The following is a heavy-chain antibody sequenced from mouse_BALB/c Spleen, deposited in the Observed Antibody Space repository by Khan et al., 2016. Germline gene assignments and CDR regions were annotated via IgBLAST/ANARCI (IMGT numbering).Heavy chain of an antibody. V-gene: IGHV5-17*02. D-gene: IGHD2-10*02. J-gene: IGHJ2*01. CDR3: ARSYGLLDY. CDR1: GFTFSSFG. CDR2: ISSGSSTI. Sequence: EVELVESGGGLVQPGGSRKLSCAASGFTFSSFGMHWVRQAPEKGLEWVAYISSGSSTIYYADTVKGRFTISRDNPKNTLFLQMTSLRSEDTAMDYCARSYGLLDYWGQGTTLTVSS.